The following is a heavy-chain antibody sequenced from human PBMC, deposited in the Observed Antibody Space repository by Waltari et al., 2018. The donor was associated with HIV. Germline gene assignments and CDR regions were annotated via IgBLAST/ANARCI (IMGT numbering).Heavy chain of an antibody. CDR3: ARGGPLSGPATPFDR. V-gene: IGHV1-46*01. CDR2: VNPTSGTT. Sequence: QVQLVQSGAEVKKPGASVRLSCKASGYAFTTFYIHWLRQAPGQSPEWMGIVNPTSGTTSYTQRFQGRVTMARDTSTSTAYMELTGLKSEDTAFYYCARGGPLSGPATPFDRWGQGTLIPVSS. CDR1: GYAFTTFY. J-gene: IGHJ5*02.